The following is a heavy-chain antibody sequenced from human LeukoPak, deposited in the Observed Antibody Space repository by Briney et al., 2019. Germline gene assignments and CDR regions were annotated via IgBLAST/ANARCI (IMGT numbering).Heavy chain of an antibody. V-gene: IGHV4-39*01. D-gene: IGHD3-10*01. J-gene: IGHJ4*02. CDR1: GGGISSSNW. Sequence: SETLSLTCAVSGGGISSSNWWSWIRQPPGKGLEWIGSIYYSGSTYYNPSLKSRVTISVDTSKNQFSLKLNSVTATDTAVYYCARHYGPWGQGTLVTVSS. CDR2: IYYSGST. CDR3: ARHYGP.